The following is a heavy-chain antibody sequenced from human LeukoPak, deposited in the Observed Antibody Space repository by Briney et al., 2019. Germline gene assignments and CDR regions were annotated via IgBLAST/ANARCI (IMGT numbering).Heavy chain of an antibody. CDR3: GRVLLGHCGGDCPLDY. D-gene: IGHD2-21*02. CDR2: IYHSGTT. J-gene: IGHJ4*02. V-gene: IGHV4-59*01. CDR1: GGSLTNYY. Sequence: SETLSLTCTVSGGSLTNYYWSWIRQPPGKGLEWIGNIYHSGTTYNNPSLESRVTVSVDTSKNHFSLKLRSVTAADTAVYYCGRVLLGHCGGDCPLDYWGQGTLVTVSS.